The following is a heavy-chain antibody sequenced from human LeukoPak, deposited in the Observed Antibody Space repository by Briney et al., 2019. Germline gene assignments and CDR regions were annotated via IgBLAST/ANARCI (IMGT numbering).Heavy chain of an antibody. J-gene: IGHJ4*02. CDR2: MNPNSGNT. CDR1: GYTFTSYA. D-gene: IGHD3-9*01. Sequence: ASVKVSCKASGYTFTSYAMNWVRQATGQGLEWMGWMNPNSGNTGYAQKFQGRVTMTRNTSISIAYMELSSLRSDDTAVYYCARATGKDILTGRKLDNWGQGTLVTVSS. CDR3: ARATGKDILTGRKLDN. V-gene: IGHV1-8*02.